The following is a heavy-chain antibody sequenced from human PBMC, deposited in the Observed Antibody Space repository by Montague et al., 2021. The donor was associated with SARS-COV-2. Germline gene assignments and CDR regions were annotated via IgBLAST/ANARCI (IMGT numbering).Heavy chain of an antibody. D-gene: IGHD3-22*01. CDR3: ARESRITMLVVVITSAFDI. J-gene: IGHJ3*02. Sequence: SLRLSCAASGFTFSSYEMNWVRQAPGKGLEWVSYISSSGGTTFYADSVRGRFPISRDNAKNSLYLQMNSLRAEDTAVYYCARESRITMLVVVITSAFDIWGQGTMVTVSS. CDR1: GFTFSSYE. V-gene: IGHV3-48*03. CDR2: ISSSGGTT.